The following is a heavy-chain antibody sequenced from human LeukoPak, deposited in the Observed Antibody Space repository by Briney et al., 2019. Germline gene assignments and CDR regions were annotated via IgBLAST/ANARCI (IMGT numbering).Heavy chain of an antibody. J-gene: IGHJ4*02. CDR2: IRYDGSNK. Sequence: PGGSLRLSCAASGFTFSSYGMHWVRQAPGKGLEWVAFIRYDGSNKYYADSVKGRFTISRDNSKNTLYLQMNSLRAEDTAVYYCAKDGYCSGGSCYHSWTDWGQGTLVTVSS. CDR3: AKDGYCSGGSCYHSWTD. D-gene: IGHD2-15*01. V-gene: IGHV3-30*02. CDR1: GFTFSSYG.